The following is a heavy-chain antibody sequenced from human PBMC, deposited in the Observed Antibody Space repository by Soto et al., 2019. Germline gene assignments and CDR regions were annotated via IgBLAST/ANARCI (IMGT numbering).Heavy chain of an antibody. D-gene: IGHD6-19*01. J-gene: IGHJ4*02. V-gene: IGHV3-23*01. CDR1: GFTFSSYA. CDR3: AKKGVADPTFLDY. Sequence: EVQLLESGGGLVQPGGSLRLSCAASGFTFSSYAMSWVRPAPGKGLEWVSAISGSGGSTYYADSVKGRFTISRDNSKNTLYLQMNSLRAEDTAVYYGAKKGVADPTFLDYWGQGTLVTVSS. CDR2: ISGSGGST.